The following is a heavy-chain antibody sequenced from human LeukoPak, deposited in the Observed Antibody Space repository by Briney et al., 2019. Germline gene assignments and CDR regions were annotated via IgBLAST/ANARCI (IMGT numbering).Heavy chain of an antibody. Sequence: SETLSLTCAVSGGSISSSNWWSWVRQPPGKGLEWIGEIYHSGSTNYNPSLKSQVTISVDKSKNQFSLKLSSVTAADTAVYYCARSPVYDSSGYYPDYWGQGTLVTVSS. CDR1: GGSISSSNW. D-gene: IGHD3-22*01. CDR2: IYHSGST. CDR3: ARSPVYDSSGYYPDY. J-gene: IGHJ4*02. V-gene: IGHV4-4*02.